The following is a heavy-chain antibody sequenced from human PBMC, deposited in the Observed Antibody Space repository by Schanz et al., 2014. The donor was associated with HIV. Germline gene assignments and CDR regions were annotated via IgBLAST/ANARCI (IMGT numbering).Heavy chain of an antibody. V-gene: IGHV3-30*18. CDR1: GFTFSDYY. J-gene: IGHJ6*02. CDR2: TSYDGSNK. Sequence: QVQLVESGGGLVKPGGSLRLSCAASGFTFSDYYMSWIRQAPGKGLEWVAVTSYDGSNKYYADSVMGRFTISRDNSKNTLYLQMNSLRAEDTALYYCAKVARWDYYGMDVWGQGTTVTVSS. CDR3: AKVARWDYYGMDV.